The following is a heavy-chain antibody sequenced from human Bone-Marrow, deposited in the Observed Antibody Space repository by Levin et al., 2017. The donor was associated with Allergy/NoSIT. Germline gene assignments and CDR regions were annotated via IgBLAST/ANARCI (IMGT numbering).Heavy chain of an antibody. J-gene: IGHJ6*02. CDR3: ARGIGTTGGYYGLDA. CDR2: ISYDGSAM. V-gene: IGHV3-30*14. CDR1: GFSFSKYA. Sequence: GESLKISCAASGFSFSKYAVHWVRQAPGKGLEWVAVISYDGSAMWYADSVEGRFTISRENSMSTLYVQMNSLRDEGMGLYYCARGIGTTGGYYGLDAWGQGTTVTVSS. D-gene: IGHD1-1*01.